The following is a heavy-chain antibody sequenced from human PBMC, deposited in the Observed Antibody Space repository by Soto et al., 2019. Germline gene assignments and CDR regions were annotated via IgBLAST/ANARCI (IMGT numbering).Heavy chain of an antibody. Sequence: ASVKVSCKASGYTFTSYYMHWVRQAPGQGLEWMGIINPIGGSTSYAQKFQGRVTMTRDTSTSTVYMELSSLRSEDTAVYYCARDLRAAAGPVYYYYYGMDVWGQGTTVTVSS. CDR1: GYTFTSYY. CDR2: INPIGGST. J-gene: IGHJ6*02. CDR3: ARDLRAAAGPVYYYYYGMDV. D-gene: IGHD6-13*01. V-gene: IGHV1-46*01.